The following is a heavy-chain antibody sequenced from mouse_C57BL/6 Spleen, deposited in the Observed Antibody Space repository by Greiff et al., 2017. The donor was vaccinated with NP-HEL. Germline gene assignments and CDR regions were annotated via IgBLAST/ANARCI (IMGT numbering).Heavy chain of an antibody. V-gene: IGHV1-82*01. J-gene: IGHJ2*01. Sequence: QVQLKESGPELVKPGASVKISCKASGYAFSSSWMNWVKQRPGKGLEWIGRIYPGDGDTNYNGKFKGKATLTADKSSSTAYMQLSSLTSEDSAVYFCARALYGNWFDYWGQGTTLTVSS. CDR2: IYPGDGDT. D-gene: IGHD2-1*01. CDR1: GYAFSSSW. CDR3: ARALYGNWFDY.